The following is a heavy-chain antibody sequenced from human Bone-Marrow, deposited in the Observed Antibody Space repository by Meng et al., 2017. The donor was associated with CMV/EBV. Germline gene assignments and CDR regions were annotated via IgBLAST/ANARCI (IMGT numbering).Heavy chain of an antibody. J-gene: IGHJ4*02. CDR1: GGSFSGYY. D-gene: IGHD6-6*01. CDR3: ARREIQAARHGTFDY. Sequence: SDTLSLTCAVYGGSFSGYYWSWIRQPPGKGLEWIGEINHSGSTNYNPSLKSRVTISVDTSKNQFSLKLSSVTAEDTAVYYCARREIQAARHGTFDYWGQGTRVTGSS. V-gene: IGHV4-34*01. CDR2: INHSGST.